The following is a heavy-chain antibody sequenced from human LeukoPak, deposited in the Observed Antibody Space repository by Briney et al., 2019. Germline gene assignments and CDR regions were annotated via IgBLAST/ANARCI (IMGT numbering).Heavy chain of an antibody. CDR3: ASLTSSWYGGVDY. J-gene: IGHJ4*02. CDR1: GYTFTSYD. V-gene: IGHV1-8*01. CDR2: MNPNSGNT. Sequence: GASVKVSCKASGYTFTSYDINWVRQATGQGLEWMGWMNPNSGNTGYAQKFQGRVTITADESTSTAYMELSSLRSEDTAVYYCASLTSSWYGGVDYWGQGTLVTVSS. D-gene: IGHD6-13*01.